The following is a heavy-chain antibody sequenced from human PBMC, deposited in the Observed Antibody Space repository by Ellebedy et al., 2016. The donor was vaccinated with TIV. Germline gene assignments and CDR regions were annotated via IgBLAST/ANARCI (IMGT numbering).Heavy chain of an antibody. CDR3: VRHSTPGDYLIFDH. CDR1: GGSINSDDYY. V-gene: IGHV4-39*01. J-gene: IGHJ4*02. CDR2: VYHNGGT. D-gene: IGHD4-11*01. Sequence: SETLSLTCTVSGGSINSDDYYWAWIRQAPGKGLEWIGTVYHNGGTYHNPPLQSRVTMSADTSKNQFFLKLSSVTAADTSIYFCVRHSTPGDYLIFDHWGQGTLVTVSS.